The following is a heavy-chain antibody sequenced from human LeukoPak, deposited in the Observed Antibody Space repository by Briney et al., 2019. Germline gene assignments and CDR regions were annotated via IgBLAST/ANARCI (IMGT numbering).Heavy chain of an antibody. D-gene: IGHD2-15*01. CDR2: IITIFGTA. CDR1: GYTFTSYA. CDR3: ASSVPTVAKGYCGGGSCYPYYYYYGMDV. Sequence: GASVKVSCKASGYTFTSYAMNWVRQAPGQGLEWMGGIITIFGTANYAQKFQGRVTITADESTSTAYMELSSLRSEDTAVYYCASSVPTVAKGYCGGGSCYPYYYYYGMDVWGQGTTVTVSS. J-gene: IGHJ6*02. V-gene: IGHV1-69*13.